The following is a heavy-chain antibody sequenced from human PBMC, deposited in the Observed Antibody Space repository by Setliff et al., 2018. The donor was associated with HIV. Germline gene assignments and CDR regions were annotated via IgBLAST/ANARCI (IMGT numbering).Heavy chain of an antibody. CDR2: MTPYSGNT. CDR1: GDTFTSYD. D-gene: IGHD5-12*01. CDR3: ARDVGRDGYCFDH. J-gene: IGHJ4*02. Sequence: ASVKVSCKTSGDTFTSYDINWVRQAAGHGLEWMGWMTPYSGNTGYAQKFQGRVSMTRNTSISTAYMELSSLRSEDTAVYYCARDVGRDGYCFDHWGQGTLVTVSS. V-gene: IGHV1-8*02.